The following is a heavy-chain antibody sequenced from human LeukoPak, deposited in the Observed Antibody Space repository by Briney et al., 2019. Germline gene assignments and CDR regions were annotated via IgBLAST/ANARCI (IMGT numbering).Heavy chain of an antibody. CDR2: INSDGSST. J-gene: IGHJ4*02. CDR1: RITFSSYW. Sequence: PGGSLRLSCAASRITFSSYWMHWVRQAPGKGLVWVSRINSDGSSTSYADSVKGRFTISRDNSKNTLYLQMNSLRAEDTAVYYCAKDSYGSGSLFDYWGQGTLVTVSS. CDR3: AKDSYGSGSLFDY. V-gene: IGHV3-74*01. D-gene: IGHD3-10*01.